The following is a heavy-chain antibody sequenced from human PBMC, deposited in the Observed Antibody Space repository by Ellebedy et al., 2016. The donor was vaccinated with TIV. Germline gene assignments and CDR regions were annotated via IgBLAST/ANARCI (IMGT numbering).Heavy chain of an antibody. CDR3: AKGTSSGFNYDRVGCEY. Sequence: GESLKISCAASGFTFSSFAMHWVRQAPGKGLEWLSVISGGGGRTYHADSVKGRFTITRDNSKNTLYLQVDRLTAEDTAVYYCAKGTSSGFNYDRVGCEYWGQGTLVTVSS. CDR2: ISGGGGRT. D-gene: IGHD3-22*01. CDR1: GFTFSSFA. J-gene: IGHJ4*02. V-gene: IGHV3-23*01.